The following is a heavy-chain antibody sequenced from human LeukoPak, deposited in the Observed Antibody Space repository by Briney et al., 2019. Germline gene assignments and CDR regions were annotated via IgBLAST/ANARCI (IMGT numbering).Heavy chain of an antibody. CDR1: GFTVNNAW. V-gene: IGHV3-15*05. J-gene: IGHJ4*02. CDR2: IKSKTDGGTT. D-gene: IGHD1-14*01. CDR3: TTGLSVAPSRRTYYFDY. Sequence: PGGSLRLSCAASGFTVNNAWMSWVRQAPGKGLEWVGRIKSKTDGGTTDYAAPVKGRFTISRDDSKNTLYLQMNSLKIEDTAVYYCTTGLSVAPSRRTYYFDYWGQGTLVTVSS.